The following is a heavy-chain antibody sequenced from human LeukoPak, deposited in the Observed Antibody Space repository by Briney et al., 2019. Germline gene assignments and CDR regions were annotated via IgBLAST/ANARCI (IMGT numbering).Heavy chain of an antibody. J-gene: IGHJ3*02. V-gene: IGHV1-2*02. Sequence: ASVKVSCKASGYTFTGYYMHWVRQAPGQGLEWMGWINPNSGGTNYAQKFQGRVTMTRDTSISTAYMELSRLRSDDTALYYCARPHLAVAGTDAFDIWGQGTMVTVSS. CDR1: GYTFTGYY. CDR3: ARPHLAVAGTDAFDI. CDR2: INPNSGGT. D-gene: IGHD6-19*01.